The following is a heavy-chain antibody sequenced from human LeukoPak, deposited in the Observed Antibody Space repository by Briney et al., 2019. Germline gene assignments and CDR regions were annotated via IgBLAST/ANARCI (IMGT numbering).Heavy chain of an antibody. CDR2: INHSGGT. J-gene: IGHJ1*01. CDR1: GGSFSGYY. D-gene: IGHD2-8*02. V-gene: IGHV4-34*01. CDR3: ALVVPPSRKYFQH. Sequence: PSETLSLTCAVYGGSFSGYYWSWIRQPPGKGLEWIGEINHSGGTNYNPSLKSRVTISVDTSKNQFSLKLSSVTAADTAVYYCALVVPPSRKYFQHWGQGTLVTVSS.